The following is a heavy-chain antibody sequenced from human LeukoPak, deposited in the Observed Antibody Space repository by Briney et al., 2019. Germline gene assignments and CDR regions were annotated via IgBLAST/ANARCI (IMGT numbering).Heavy chain of an antibody. D-gene: IGHD6-13*01. Sequence: PGGSLRLSCAASGFTVSDNYMSWVRQAPGKGLEWVSVMSSGGDTYYADSVTGRFTFSRDISKNTLYLQMNGLRSEDTAMYYCARDAPQVPAAGVLASWGEGTLVTVSS. J-gene: IGHJ5*02. CDR3: ARDAPQVPAAGVLAS. V-gene: IGHV3-53*01. CDR1: GFTVSDNY. CDR2: MSSGGDT.